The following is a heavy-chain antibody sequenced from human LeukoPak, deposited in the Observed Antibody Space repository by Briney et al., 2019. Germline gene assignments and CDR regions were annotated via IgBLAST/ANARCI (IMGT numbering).Heavy chain of an antibody. V-gene: IGHV1-2*02. CDR3: AREPFWSGYSYYYYDMDV. D-gene: IGHD3-3*01. CDR2: INPNSGGT. Sequence: GASVKVSCKASGYTFTGYYMHWVRQAPGQGLEWMGWINPNSGGTNYAQKFQGRVTMSRDTSISTAYMELSRLRSDDTAVYYCAREPFWSGYSYYYYDMDVWGQGTTVTVSS. CDR1: GYTFTGYY. J-gene: IGHJ6*02.